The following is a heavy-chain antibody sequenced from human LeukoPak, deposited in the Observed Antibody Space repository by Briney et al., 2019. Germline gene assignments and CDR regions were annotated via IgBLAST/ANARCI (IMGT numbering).Heavy chain of an antibody. CDR3: ARLGSYHDF. CDR1: GGSISSYY. CDR2: IHTSGAS. Sequence: PSETLSLTCTVSGGSISSYYWSWIRQPPGKGLEWMGHIHTSGASRYYPSLESRLTLSIDTSRNHLSLKLTSVTAADTAVYFCARLGSYHDFWGQGALVTVSS. V-gene: IGHV4-4*09. J-gene: IGHJ4*02. D-gene: IGHD1-26*01.